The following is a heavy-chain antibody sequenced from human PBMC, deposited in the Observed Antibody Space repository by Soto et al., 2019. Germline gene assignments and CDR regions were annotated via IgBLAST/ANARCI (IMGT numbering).Heavy chain of an antibody. D-gene: IGHD6-19*01. CDR1: GGSVRGGYYY. CDR2: IDYSGST. Sequence: PSETLSLTCTVSGGSVRGGYYYWSWIRQPPGKGLEWIGYIDYSGSTNYNPSLKSRVTISVDTSKNQFSLKPSSVTAADTAVYYCARHNKAVAGTRTYYFDYWGQGTLVTVSS. J-gene: IGHJ4*02. V-gene: IGHV4-61*01. CDR3: ARHNKAVAGTRTYYFDY.